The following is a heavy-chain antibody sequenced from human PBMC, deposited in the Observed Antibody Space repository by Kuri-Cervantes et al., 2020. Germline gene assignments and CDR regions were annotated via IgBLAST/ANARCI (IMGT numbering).Heavy chain of an antibody. D-gene: IGHD3-9*01. V-gene: IGHV1-18*01. J-gene: IGHJ5*02. Sequence: ASVKVSCKASGYTFTNYGISWVRQAPGQGLEWMGWISVYNGNTKYPQKLQGRVTMTTDTSTSTAYMELRSLRSEDTAVYYCARDSEYYDILTGYSPYNWFDPWGQGTLVTVSS. CDR3: ARDSEYYDILTGYSPYNWFDP. CDR2: ISVYNGNT. CDR1: GYTFTNYG.